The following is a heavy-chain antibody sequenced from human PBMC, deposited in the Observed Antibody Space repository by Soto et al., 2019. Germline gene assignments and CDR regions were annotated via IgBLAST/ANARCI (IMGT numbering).Heavy chain of an antibody. CDR1: GGSISSGDYY. V-gene: IGHV4-30-4*01. D-gene: IGHD5-18*01. Sequence: SATLSLTCTVSGGSISSGDYYWSCIRQPPGKGLEWIGYIYYSGSTYYNPSLKSRVTISVDTSKNQFSLKLSSVTAADTAVYYCARDRGYSDGLRGGVYFDYWGQGTLVTVSS. J-gene: IGHJ4*02. CDR3: ARDRGYSDGLRGGVYFDY. CDR2: IYYSGST.